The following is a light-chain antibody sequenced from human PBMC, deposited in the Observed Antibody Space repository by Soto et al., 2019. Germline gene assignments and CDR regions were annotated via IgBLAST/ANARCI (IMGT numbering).Light chain of an antibody. CDR1: QDISNY. CDR2: AAS. Sequence: DIQMTQSPSSLSASVGDRVTITCQASQDISNYLAWYQQKPGKVPKLLIYAASTLQSGVPSRFSGSGSGTDFTLTISSLQPEDVATYYCQKYNSVPLTFGPGTKVDLK. J-gene: IGKJ3*01. CDR3: QKYNSVPLT. V-gene: IGKV1-27*01.